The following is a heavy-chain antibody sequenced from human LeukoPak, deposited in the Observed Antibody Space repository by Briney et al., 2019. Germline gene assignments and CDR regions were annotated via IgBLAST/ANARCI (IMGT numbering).Heavy chain of an antibody. V-gene: IGHV4-4*07. J-gene: IGHJ5*02. Sequence: SETLSLTCNVSGDSMSNYYWNWVRQPAGKGLEWIGLIHTSESSNYHPSLKSRVTMSVETSKNGVTLRLISVTDDDTAIYYCAGRLTGVRGGNGWFGPWGQGTLVIVSS. CDR3: AGRLTGVRGGNGWFGP. CDR2: IHTSESS. D-gene: IGHD3-10*01. CDR1: GDSMSNYY.